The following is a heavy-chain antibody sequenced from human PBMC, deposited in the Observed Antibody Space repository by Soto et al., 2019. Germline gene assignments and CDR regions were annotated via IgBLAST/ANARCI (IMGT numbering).Heavy chain of an antibody. CDR1: GFTFGDYA. CDR3: TLEWELLSYYYGMDF. J-gene: IGHJ6*02. V-gene: IGHV3-49*03. D-gene: IGHD1-26*01. Sequence: GGSLRLSCTASGFTFGDYAMSWFRQAPGKGLEWVGFIRSKAYGGTTEYAASVKGRFTISRDDSKSIAYLQMNSLKTEDTAVYYCTLEWELLSYYYGMDFWGQGTTVTVSS. CDR2: IRSKAYGGTT.